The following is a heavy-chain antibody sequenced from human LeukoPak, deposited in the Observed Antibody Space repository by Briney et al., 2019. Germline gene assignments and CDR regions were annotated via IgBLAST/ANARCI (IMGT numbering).Heavy chain of an antibody. V-gene: IGHV3-33*06. J-gene: IGHJ6*02. D-gene: IGHD3-22*01. CDR2: IWYGGSNK. CDR1: GFTFSSYG. CDR3: AKDRRGFRITMIVVVIRVHGMDV. Sequence: GGSLRLSCAASGFTFSSYGMHWVRQAPGKGLEWVAVIWYGGSNKYYADSVKGRFTISRDNSKNTLYLQMNSLRAEDTAVYYCAKDRRGFRITMIVVVIRVHGMDVWGQGTTVTVSS.